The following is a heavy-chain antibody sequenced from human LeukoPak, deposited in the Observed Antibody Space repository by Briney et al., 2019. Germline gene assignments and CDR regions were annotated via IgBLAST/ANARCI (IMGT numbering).Heavy chain of an antibody. V-gene: IGHV4-39*07. J-gene: IGHJ4*02. CDR3: ARRRWLPRYYFDY. D-gene: IGHD5-24*01. CDR1: GGSISSISYY. Sequence: SETLSLTCTVSGGSISSISYYWGWIRQPPGKGLEWIGSIYYSGSTYYDPSLKNRVTISVDTSKNQFSLKLSSVTAADTAVYYCARRRWLPRYYFDYWGQGTLVTVSS. CDR2: IYYSGST.